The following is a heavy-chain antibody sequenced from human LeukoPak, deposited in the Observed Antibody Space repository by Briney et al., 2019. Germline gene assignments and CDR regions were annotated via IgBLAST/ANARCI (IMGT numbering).Heavy chain of an antibody. J-gene: IGHJ4*02. CDR2: VSPDGTIT. CDR3: ASDVAYKFDY. D-gene: IGHD5-24*01. V-gene: IGHV3-74*01. CDR1: GFPFSRDA. Sequence: GGSLRLSCAASGFPFSRDAMHWVRQSPGEGLVWLARVSPDGTITNYADSVKGRFTISRDNAKNTLYLQMSSMRDEDTAVYYCASDVAYKFDYWGQEPLVSFSS.